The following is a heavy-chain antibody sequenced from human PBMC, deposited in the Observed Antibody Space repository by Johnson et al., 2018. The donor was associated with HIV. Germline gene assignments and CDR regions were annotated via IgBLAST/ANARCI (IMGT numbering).Heavy chain of an antibody. CDR3: ARALGTAVGAFDI. CDR2: INWNGDTT. CDR1: EFIFDDYG. Sequence: VQLVESGGGVVRPGGSLRLSCTTSEFIFDDYGMSWVRQAPGKGLEWVSGINWNGDTTAYADSVTGRFTISRDNAKNSLYLQMNSLRAEDTALYYCARALGTAVGAFDIWGQGTMVTVSS. V-gene: IGHV3-20*04. D-gene: IGHD4-23*01. J-gene: IGHJ3*02.